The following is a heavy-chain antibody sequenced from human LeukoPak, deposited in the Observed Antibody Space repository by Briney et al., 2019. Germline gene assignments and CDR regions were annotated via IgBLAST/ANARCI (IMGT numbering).Heavy chain of an antibody. CDR3: ARDPGYYDFWSGPQNWFDP. V-gene: IGHV4-59*12. CDR2: IYYSGST. Sequence: PSETLSLTCTVSGGSISNYYWGWIRQPPGKGLEWIGYIYYSGSTNYNPSLKSRVTMSVDTSKNQFSLKLSSVTAADTAVYYCARDPGYYDFWSGPQNWFDPWGQGTLVTVSS. D-gene: IGHD3-3*01. CDR1: GGSISNYY. J-gene: IGHJ5*02.